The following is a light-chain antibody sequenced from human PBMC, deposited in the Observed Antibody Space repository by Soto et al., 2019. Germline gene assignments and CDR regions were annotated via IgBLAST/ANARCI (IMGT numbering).Light chain of an antibody. J-gene: IGKJ4*01. Sequence: EIVLTQFPGTLSLSPGDRAILSCRASQSVNSNSLAWYQQIPGRAPRLLIYATSRRATGIPDRFSGRGSGADFTLTISRLEPEDFAVYYCQHYDNSPLTFGGGTKVDI. CDR1: QSVNSNS. CDR3: QHYDNSPLT. CDR2: ATS. V-gene: IGKV3-20*01.